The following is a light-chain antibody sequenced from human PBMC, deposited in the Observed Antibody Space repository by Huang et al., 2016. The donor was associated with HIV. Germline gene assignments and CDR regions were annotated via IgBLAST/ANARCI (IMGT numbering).Light chain of an antibody. Sequence: EIVMTQSPATLSVSPGERATLSCRASQRVISNLACYQQKPGQAPRLRIYSASTRATGIPARFSGSGFVTEFTLTISSLQSEDFVVYYCQQYNNWPRTFGQGTKVEIK. CDR2: SAS. CDR3: QQYNNWPRT. V-gene: IGKV3-15*01. J-gene: IGKJ1*01. CDR1: QRVISN.